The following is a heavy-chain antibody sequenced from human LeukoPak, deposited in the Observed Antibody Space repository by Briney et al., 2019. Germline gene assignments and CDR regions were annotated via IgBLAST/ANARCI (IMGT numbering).Heavy chain of an antibody. CDR2: ISSSSSYI. V-gene: IGHV3-21*01. CDR3: ARDHSRGGSSGFY. D-gene: IGHD6-19*01. J-gene: IGHJ4*02. Sequence: GGSLRLSCAASGFTFSSYSMNWVRQAPGKGLEWVSSISSSSSYIYYADSVKGRSTISRDNAKNSLYLQMNSLRAEDTAVYYCARDHSRGGSSGFYWGQGTLVTVSS. CDR1: GFTFSSYS.